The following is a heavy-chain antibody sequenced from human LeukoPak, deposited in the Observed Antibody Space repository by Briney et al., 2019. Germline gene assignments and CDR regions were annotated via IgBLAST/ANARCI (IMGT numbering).Heavy chain of an antibody. D-gene: IGHD6-6*01. Sequence: PGGSLRLSCAASGFTFSSYAMSWVRQPPGKGLEWIGEINHSGSTNYNPSLKSRVTISVDTSKNQFSLKLSSVTAADTAVYYCARGHSSIAARGRYFDYWGQGTLVTVSS. CDR3: ARGHSSIAARGRYFDY. CDR1: GFTFSSYA. J-gene: IGHJ4*02. CDR2: INHSGST. V-gene: IGHV4-34*01.